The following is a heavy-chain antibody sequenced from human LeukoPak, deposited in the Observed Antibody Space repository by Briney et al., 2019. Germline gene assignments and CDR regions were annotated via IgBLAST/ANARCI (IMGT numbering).Heavy chain of an antibody. J-gene: IGHJ3*02. CDR2: INPSGGST. CDR3: ARWSRRDYVNAFDI. Sequence: ASVKVSCKASGYTFTIYYIHWVRQAPGQGLEWMGLINPSGGSTNYAQKFQGRVTMTRDTSTSTVYMELSSLRSEDTAVYYCARWSRRDYVNAFDIWGQGTMVTVSS. D-gene: IGHD4-17*01. V-gene: IGHV1-46*01. CDR1: GYTFTIYY.